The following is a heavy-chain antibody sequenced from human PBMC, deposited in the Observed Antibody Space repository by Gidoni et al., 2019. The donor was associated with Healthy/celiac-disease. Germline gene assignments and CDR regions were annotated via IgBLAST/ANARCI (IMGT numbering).Heavy chain of an antibody. V-gene: IGHV4-31*03. CDR2: IYYSGST. CDR1: GGSISSGGYY. D-gene: IGHD4-17*01. CDR3: ARRTRDYGDYWYFDL. Sequence: QVQLQESGPGLVKPSQTLSLTCTVSGGSISSGGYYWSWIRQHQGKGLEWIGYIYYSGSTYYNPSLKSRVTISVDTSKNQFSLKLSSVTAADTAVYYCARRTRDYGDYWYFDLWGRGTLVTVSS. J-gene: IGHJ2*01.